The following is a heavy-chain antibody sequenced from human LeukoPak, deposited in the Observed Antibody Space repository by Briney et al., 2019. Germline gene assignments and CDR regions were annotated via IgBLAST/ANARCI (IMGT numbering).Heavy chain of an antibody. CDR2: IYLGDSDT. D-gene: IGHD3-22*01. Sequence: GKSLKISCKGSGYSFTSYWIGWVRQMPGKGLEWMGIIYLGDSDTRYSPSFEGQVTIPANKSISTAYLQWSSLKASDTAMYYCARQEYYYDSSGYYPVGFDYWGQGTLVTVSS. J-gene: IGHJ4*02. V-gene: IGHV5-51*01. CDR1: GYSFTSYW. CDR3: ARQEYYYDSSGYYPVGFDY.